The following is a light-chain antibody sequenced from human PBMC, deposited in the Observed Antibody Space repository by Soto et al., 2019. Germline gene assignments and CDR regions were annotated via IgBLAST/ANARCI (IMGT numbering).Light chain of an antibody. V-gene: IGKV2-28*01. CDR3: MQALQTPVT. CDR1: QSLLHSNGYNY. CDR2: LGS. J-gene: IGKJ3*01. Sequence: DIVMTQSPLSLPVTPGEPASISCRSSQSLLHSNGYNYLDWYLQKPGQSPQLLIYLGSNRASRVPDRFSGSGSGTDFTLKISRVEAEDVGVYYCMQALQTPVTFGPGTKVDIK.